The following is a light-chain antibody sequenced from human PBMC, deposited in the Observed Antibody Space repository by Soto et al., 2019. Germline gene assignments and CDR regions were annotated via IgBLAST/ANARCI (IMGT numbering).Light chain of an antibody. Sequence: DIQITQSPSSLSASVGDRVTITCRASQGISNYLAWYQQKPGKVPKLLIYAASTLQSGVPSRFGGSGSGTDFTLTISSLQPEDVATYYCQKYNSALQTFGGRTNVDI. CDR1: QGISNY. CDR2: AAS. J-gene: IGKJ4*01. V-gene: IGKV1-27*01. CDR3: QKYNSALQT.